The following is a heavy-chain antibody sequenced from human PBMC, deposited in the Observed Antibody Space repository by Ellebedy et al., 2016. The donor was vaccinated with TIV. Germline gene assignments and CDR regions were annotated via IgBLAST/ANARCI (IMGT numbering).Heavy chain of an antibody. D-gene: IGHD2-15*01. V-gene: IGHV1-46*01. CDR1: GYTFTSYS. Sequence: AASVKVSCKASGYTFTSYSMHWVRQAPGQGLEWMGILNPIGGSTSYAQKFQGRVTMTRDKSTSTVYMELSSLRSEDTAVYYCARYCSGGSGYSHAFDIWGQGTMVTVSS. J-gene: IGHJ3*02. CDR3: ARYCSGGSGYSHAFDI. CDR2: LNPIGGST.